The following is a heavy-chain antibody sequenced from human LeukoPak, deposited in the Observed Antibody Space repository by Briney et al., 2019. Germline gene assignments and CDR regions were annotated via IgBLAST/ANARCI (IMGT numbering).Heavy chain of an antibody. V-gene: IGHV3-7*02. CDR2: IKQDGSEK. J-gene: IGHJ5*02. Sequence: GGSLRLSCAASGFTFSSYWMSWVRQAPGKGLEWVANIKQDGSEKYYVDSVKGRFTISRDNAKNSLYLQMNSLRVEDTAVYYRTTDPREVPFDPWGQGTLVTVSS. CDR3: TTDPREVPFDP. CDR1: GFTFSSYW.